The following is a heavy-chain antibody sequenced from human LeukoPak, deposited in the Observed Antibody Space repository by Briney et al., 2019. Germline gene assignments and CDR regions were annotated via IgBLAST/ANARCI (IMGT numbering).Heavy chain of an antibody. V-gene: IGHV4-39*07. CDR2: IYYSGST. J-gene: IGHJ4*02. D-gene: IGHD6-19*01. CDR3: ASSGWAY. CDR1: GGSISSSSYY. Sequence: SETLSVTCTVSGGSISSSSYYWGWIRQPPGKGLEWIGSIYYSGSTYYNPSLKSRVTISVDTSKNQFSLKLSSVTAADTAVYYCASSGWAYWGQGTLVTVSS.